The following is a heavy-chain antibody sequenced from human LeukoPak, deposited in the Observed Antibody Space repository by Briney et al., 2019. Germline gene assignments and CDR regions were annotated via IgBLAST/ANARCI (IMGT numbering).Heavy chain of an antibody. CDR1: GFTFSSYS. CDR2: INSSSSYI. V-gene: IGHV3-21*01. D-gene: IGHD6-13*01. Sequence: GGSLRLSCAASGFTFSSYSMNWVRQAPGKGLEWVASINSSSSYIYYAYSVKGRFTISRDNAKNSLYLQMNSLRAEDTAVYYCASYSDPIAAAGTGCDYWGQGTLVTVSS. CDR3: ASYSDPIAAAGTGCDY. J-gene: IGHJ4*02.